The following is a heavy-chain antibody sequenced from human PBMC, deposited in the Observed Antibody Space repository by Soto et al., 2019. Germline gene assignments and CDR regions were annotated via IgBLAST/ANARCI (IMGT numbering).Heavy chain of an antibody. D-gene: IGHD3-10*01. CDR1: GFTFSSHG. Sequence: EVQLLESGGGLVQPGGSLRLSCAASGFTFSSHGMSWVRQAPGKGLEWVSSISGSGGSTYYADSVKGRFTISRDNSKNTLYLQMNSLRVEDTAVYYCAKAASYYGSGSYFPFDYWGQGTLVTVSS. CDR2: ISGSGGST. J-gene: IGHJ4*02. V-gene: IGHV3-23*01. CDR3: AKAASYYGSGSYFPFDY.